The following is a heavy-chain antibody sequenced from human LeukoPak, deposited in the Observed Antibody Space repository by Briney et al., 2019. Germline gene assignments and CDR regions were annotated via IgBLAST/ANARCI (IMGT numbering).Heavy chain of an antibody. J-gene: IGHJ4*02. CDR2: ISAYNGNT. CDR1: GDTFTTYA. CDR3: ARDHYGNGYYYFDH. V-gene: IGHV1-18*01. Sequence: ASVTVSCKASGDTFTTYAIIWVRQAPGQGLEWMGWISAYNGNTNYAQKLQGRVTMTTDTSTSTAYMELRSLRSDDTAVYYCARDHYGNGYYYFDHWGQGTLVTVSS. D-gene: IGHD3-22*01.